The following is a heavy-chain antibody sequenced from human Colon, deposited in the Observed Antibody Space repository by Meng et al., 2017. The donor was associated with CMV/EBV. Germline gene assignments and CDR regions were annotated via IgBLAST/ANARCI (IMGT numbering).Heavy chain of an antibody. D-gene: IGHD2-2*01. CDR2: IYCSGGT. V-gene: IGHV4-61*01. CDR1: GCFY. J-gene: IGHJ5*01. Sequence: GCFYWSWIRQAPGKGLEWIGFIYCSGGTNYNPSLKSRVNMSVDTSKNQFSLKLSSVTAADTALYYCARTPFIGFCSTTDCFRNWFDSWGQGTLVTVSS. CDR3: ARTPFIGFCSTTDCFRNWFDS.